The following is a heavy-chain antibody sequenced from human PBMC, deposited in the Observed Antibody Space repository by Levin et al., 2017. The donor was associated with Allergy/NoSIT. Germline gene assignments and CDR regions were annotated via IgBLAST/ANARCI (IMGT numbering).Heavy chain of an antibody. V-gene: IGHV1-69*06. CDR1: GGTFSNYG. J-gene: IGHJ5*02. CDR3: ARDPTSYYGSGNYPRPKWFDP. CDR2: IIPMFGTA. D-gene: IGHD3-10*01. Sequence: GGSLRLSCKASGGTFSNYGVNWVRQAPGQGLEWMGGIIPMFGTANYAQKFQGRVTITADKSTGTAYMELSSLTSEDTAVYYCARDPTSYYGSGNYPRPKWFDPWGQGTLVTVSS.